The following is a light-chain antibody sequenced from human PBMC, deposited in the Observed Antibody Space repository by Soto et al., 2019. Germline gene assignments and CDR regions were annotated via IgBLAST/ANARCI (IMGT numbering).Light chain of an antibody. Sequence: QSVLTQPASVSGSPGQSITLSCTGTSSDIGGYDDVSWYQRHPGKAPKLIIYDVNNRPSGVSNRFSGSKSGNTASLTISGLQAEDEADYYCTSYASGSTPVVFGGGTKLTVL. CDR3: TSYASGSTPVV. CDR1: SSDIGGYDD. V-gene: IGLV2-14*01. CDR2: DVN. J-gene: IGLJ2*01.